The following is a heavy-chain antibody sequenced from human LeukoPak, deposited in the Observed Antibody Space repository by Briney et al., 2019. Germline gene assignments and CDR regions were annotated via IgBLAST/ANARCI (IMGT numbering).Heavy chain of an antibody. CDR3: ARGSQWEPQGAFDI. V-gene: IGHV4-39*07. CDR1: GGSIRSSTYY. D-gene: IGHD1-26*01. J-gene: IGHJ3*02. Sequence: SETLSLTCTVSGGSIRSSTYYWGWIRQPPGKGLEWIGSIYYSGTTYYNPSLKGRVTISVDTSKNQFSLKLSSVTAADTAVYYCARGSQWEPQGAFDIWGQGAMVTVSS. CDR2: IYYSGTT.